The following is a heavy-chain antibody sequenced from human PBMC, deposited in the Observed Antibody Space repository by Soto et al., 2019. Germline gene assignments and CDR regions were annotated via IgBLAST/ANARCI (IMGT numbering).Heavy chain of an antibody. CDR3: VKDRVPGAYGHYYGMDV. CDR2: ISHDGSEQ. D-gene: IGHD5-12*01. V-gene: IGHV3-30*18. J-gene: IGHJ6*02. Sequence: QVQLVESGGGVVQPGRSLRLSCRVSGITLNNSGIHWVRQAPGKGLEWMVVISHDGSEQYYADSMKGRLNISRDNSKNTVNLQMNSLRGEDTAIYYCVKDRVPGAYGHYYGMDVWGQGTTVTVSS. CDR1: GITLNNSG.